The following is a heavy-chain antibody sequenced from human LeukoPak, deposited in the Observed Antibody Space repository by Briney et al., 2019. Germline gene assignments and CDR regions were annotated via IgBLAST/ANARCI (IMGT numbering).Heavy chain of an antibody. CDR1: GGSISSGGYS. V-gene: IGHV4-30-2*01. J-gene: IGHJ4*02. CDR3: SRSAYSRSFDY. CDR2: IYHSGST. D-gene: IGHD6-13*01. Sequence: PSETLSLTCAVSGGSISSGGYSWSWIRQPPGKGLEWIGYIYHSGSTYYNPSLKSRVTISVDRSKNQFSLKLSSVTAADTAVYYCSRSAYSRSFDYWGQGTLVTVPS.